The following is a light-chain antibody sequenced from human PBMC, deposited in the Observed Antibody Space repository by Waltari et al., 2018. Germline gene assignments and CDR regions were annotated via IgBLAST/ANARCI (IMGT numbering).Light chain of an antibody. Sequence: EILMTQSPATLSVSPGARATLYCRASQSISRNLAWYQQKPGQAPRLLIYGASTRATGIPARFSGSGSGTEFTLTISSLQSEDFAVYYCQQYNNWRTFGQGTKLEIK. CDR2: GAS. J-gene: IGKJ2*01. CDR1: QSISRN. V-gene: IGKV3-15*01. CDR3: QQYNNWRT.